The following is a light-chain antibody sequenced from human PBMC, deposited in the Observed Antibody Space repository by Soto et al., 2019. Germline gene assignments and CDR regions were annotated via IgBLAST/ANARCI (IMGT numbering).Light chain of an antibody. CDR3: GSWDSSLCAYV. J-gene: IGLJ1*01. CDR2: GGV. CDR1: SSNIWGNS. Sequence: SVLTQPPSVSAAPGQRVTLSRSGISSNIWGNSASWHQQLPGTAPQLLLNGGVKRRPGIPDRFSGSKSGTSATLGITGFQSGDEADNYCGSWDSSLCAYVSGSGTKVTV. V-gene: IGLV1-51*01.